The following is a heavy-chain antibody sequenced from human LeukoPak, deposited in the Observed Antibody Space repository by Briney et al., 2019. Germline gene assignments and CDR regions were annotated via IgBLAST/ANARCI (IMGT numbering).Heavy chain of an antibody. Sequence: GGSLRLSCAASGFTFSSYAVSWVRQAPGKGLEWVSAISGSGGSTYYADSVKGRFTISRDNSKNTLYLQMNSLTAEDTAVYYCAKDFAEDCSSSSCYLEWGFPAGGFDYWGQGTLVTVSS. CDR1: GFTFSSYA. CDR2: ISGSGGST. D-gene: IGHD2-2*01. J-gene: IGHJ4*02. V-gene: IGHV3-23*01. CDR3: AKDFAEDCSSSSCYLEWGFPAGGFDY.